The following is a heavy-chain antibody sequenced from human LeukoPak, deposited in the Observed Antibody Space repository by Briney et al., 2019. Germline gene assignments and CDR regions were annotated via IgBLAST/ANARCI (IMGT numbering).Heavy chain of an antibody. Sequence: PSETLSLTCSVSGASISGGTYCWGWIRQPPGKGLEWIGSIYYTGSTYDNPSLKSRVTISVDTSKNQFSLRLSSVTAADTAVYYCARRGGSGRAFDYWGQGTLVTVSS. CDR1: GASISGGTYC. D-gene: IGHD1-26*01. CDR3: ARRGGSGRAFDY. V-gene: IGHV4-39*01. CDR2: IYYTGST. J-gene: IGHJ4*02.